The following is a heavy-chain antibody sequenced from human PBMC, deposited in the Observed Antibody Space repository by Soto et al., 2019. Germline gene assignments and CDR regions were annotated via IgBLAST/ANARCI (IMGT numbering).Heavy chain of an antibody. V-gene: IGHV4-59*01. J-gene: IGHJ4*02. CDR1: SDSISSCY. D-gene: IGHD6-13*01. CDR2: ISYSGST. Sequence: SETLSLTCTVSSDSISSCYWSWIRQPPGKRLEWIGYISYSGSTDYNPSLKSRVTISGDTSKNQFSLKVSSVTAADTAVYYCARGTSWQLPFDYWGQGTLDTVSS. CDR3: ARGTSWQLPFDY.